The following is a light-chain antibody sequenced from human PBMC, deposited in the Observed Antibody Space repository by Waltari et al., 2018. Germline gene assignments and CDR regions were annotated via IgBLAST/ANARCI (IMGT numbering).Light chain of an antibody. J-gene: IGKJ4*01. Sequence: DIKMTQSPSSLSASVGDRVTLTCRASQSISSYLSWYQQKPGEAPRLLIYTASSLQSGVPRRFSGSGSGTDFTLTISSLQPEDFSIYYCQQSFRTPLTFGGGTKV. CDR3: QQSFRTPLT. V-gene: IGKV1-39*01. CDR1: QSISSY. CDR2: TAS.